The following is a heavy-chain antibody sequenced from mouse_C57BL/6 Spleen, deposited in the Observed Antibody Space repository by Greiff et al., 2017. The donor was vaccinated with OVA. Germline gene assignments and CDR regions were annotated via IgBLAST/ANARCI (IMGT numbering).Heavy chain of an antibody. CDR3: ARAYGSGYGNY. D-gene: IGHD1-1*01. CDR1: GYSFTGYY. Sequence: DVQLQESGPELVKPGASVKISCKASGYSFTGYYMNWVKQSPEKSLEWIGEINPSTGGTTYNQKFKAKATLTVDQSSSTAYMQLKSLTSEDSAVYYCARAYGSGYGNYWGQGTTLTVSS. J-gene: IGHJ2*01. CDR2: INPSTGGT. V-gene: IGHV1-42*01.